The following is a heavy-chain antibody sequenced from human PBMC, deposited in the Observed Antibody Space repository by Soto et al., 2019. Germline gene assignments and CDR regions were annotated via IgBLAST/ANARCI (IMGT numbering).Heavy chain of an antibody. D-gene: IGHD4-17*01. Sequence: QVQLQESGPGLVKPSETLSLTCTVSGGSISGYYWSWIRQPPGKGLEWIGFIYYSGSTNYSPSLKSRVTISVDTSKNQFSLKLSSVTAADTAVYYCARQKRGDHGYYGDPWYCDLWGRGTQVTVSP. V-gene: IGHV4-59*08. CDR2: IYYSGST. CDR3: ARQKRGDHGYYGDPWYCDL. J-gene: IGHJ2*01. CDR1: GGSISGYY.